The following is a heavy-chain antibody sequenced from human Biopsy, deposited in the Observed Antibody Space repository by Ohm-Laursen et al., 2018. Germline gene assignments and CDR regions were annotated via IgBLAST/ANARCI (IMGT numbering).Heavy chain of an antibody. CDR1: GGSVSSGGFY. CDR2: IYYSGTT. D-gene: IGHD4-23*01. J-gene: IGHJ2*01. Sequence: TLSLTCTVSGGSVSSGGFYWSWIRQHPGKGLEWIGYIYYSGTTFYNPSLKSLVTISVDTSKNQFSLKRNSVTAADTAVYYCARRPYGGTRYWYFDLWGRGTLVTVSS. CDR3: ARRPYGGTRYWYFDL. V-gene: IGHV4-31*01.